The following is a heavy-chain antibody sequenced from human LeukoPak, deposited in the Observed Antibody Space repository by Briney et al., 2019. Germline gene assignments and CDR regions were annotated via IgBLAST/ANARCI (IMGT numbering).Heavy chain of an antibody. Sequence: GGSLRLSCAASGFTFSDHYMSWIRQAPGKGLECVSHISSTGRTIYYAGSVKGRFTISRDNAKNSLYLQMNSLRAEDTAVYYCAREGYYDSSGYGVGYWGQGTLVTVSS. CDR3: AREGYYDSSGYGVGY. D-gene: IGHD3-22*01. CDR2: ISSTGRTI. J-gene: IGHJ4*02. CDR1: GFTFSDHY. V-gene: IGHV3-11*01.